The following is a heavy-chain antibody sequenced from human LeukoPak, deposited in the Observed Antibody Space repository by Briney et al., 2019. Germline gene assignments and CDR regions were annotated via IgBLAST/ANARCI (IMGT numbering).Heavy chain of an antibody. J-gene: IGHJ4*02. CDR3: ARAQWLVEDY. CDR2: INHSGST. V-gene: IGHV4-34*01. Sequence: SETLSLTCAVYGGSFSGYYWSWIRQPPGKGLEWSGEINHSGSTNYNPSLKSRVTISVDTSKNQFSLKLSSVTAADTAVYYCARAQWLVEDYWGQGTLVTVSS. D-gene: IGHD6-19*01. CDR1: GGSFSGYY.